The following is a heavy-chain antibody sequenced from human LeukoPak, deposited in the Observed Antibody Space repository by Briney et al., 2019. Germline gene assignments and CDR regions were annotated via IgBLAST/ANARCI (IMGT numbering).Heavy chain of an antibody. V-gene: IGHV1-18*01. J-gene: IGHJ4*02. CDR3: ARTPTPFYSSGY. CDR1: RYTFTSYG. CDR2: ISAYNGNT. D-gene: IGHD6-25*01. Sequence: ASVKVSCKASRYTFTSYGISWVRQAPGQGLEWMGWISAYNGNTNYAQKLQGRVTMTTDTSTSTAYMELRSLRSDDTAVYYCARTPTPFYSSGYWGQGTLVTVPS.